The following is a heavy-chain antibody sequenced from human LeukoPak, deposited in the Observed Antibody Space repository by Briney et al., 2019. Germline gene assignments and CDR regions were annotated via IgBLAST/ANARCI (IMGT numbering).Heavy chain of an antibody. CDR2: IIPIFGTA. J-gene: IGHJ4*02. D-gene: IGHD5-24*01. CDR1: GGTFSSYA. Sequence: ASVKVSCKASGGTFSSYAISWVRQAPGQGLEWMGGIIPIFGTANYAQKFQGRVTITTDESTSTAYMELSSLRSEDTAVYYCASSRLSRDGYHIDDCWGQGTLVTVSS. CDR3: ASSRLSRDGYHIDDC. V-gene: IGHV1-69*05.